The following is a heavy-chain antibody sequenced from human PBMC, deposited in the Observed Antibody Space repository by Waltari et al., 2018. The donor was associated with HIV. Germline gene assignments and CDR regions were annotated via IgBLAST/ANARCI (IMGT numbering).Heavy chain of an antibody. CDR3: ARLPGGSDVGATYDY. Sequence: QLQLQESGPGLVKPSETLSLTCTVSGGSITSSSYYWGWIRQPPGKGLEWIGVIYYRGLTHYNPSHKSRVTISVDTSKNQFSLKLSSVTAADTAVYYCARLPGGSDVGATYDYWGQGTLVTVSS. V-gene: IGHV4-39*01. J-gene: IGHJ4*02. D-gene: IGHD1-26*01. CDR2: IYYRGLT. CDR1: GGSITSSSYY.